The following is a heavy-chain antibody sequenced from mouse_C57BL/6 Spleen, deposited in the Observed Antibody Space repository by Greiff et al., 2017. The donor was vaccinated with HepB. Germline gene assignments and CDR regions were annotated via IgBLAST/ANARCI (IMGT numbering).Heavy chain of an antibody. CDR3: TRERATVVATDAMDY. CDR1: GFTFSSYA. V-gene: IGHV5-9-1*02. Sequence: EVKLMESGEGLVKPGGSLKLSCAASGFTFSSYAMSWVRQTPEKRLEWVAYISSGGDYIYYADTVKGRFTISRDNARNTLYLQMSSLKSEDTAMYYCTRERATVVATDAMDYWGQGTSVTVSS. D-gene: IGHD1-1*01. CDR2: ISSGGDYI. J-gene: IGHJ4*01.